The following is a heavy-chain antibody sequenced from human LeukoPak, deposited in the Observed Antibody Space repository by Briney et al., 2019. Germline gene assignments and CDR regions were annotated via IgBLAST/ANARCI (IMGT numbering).Heavy chain of an antibody. CDR3: ARPQRKGGRDNFDY. J-gene: IGHJ4*02. CDR1: GGSFSGYY. D-gene: IGHD1-1*01. CDR2: IYHSGDT. Sequence: SETLSLTCAVYGGSFSGYYWSWIRQPPGKGLEWIGEIYHSGDTNYNPSFKSRVAISVDTSKKQFSLKLSSVTAADTAVYYCARPQRKGGRDNFDYWGQGTLVTVSS. V-gene: IGHV4-34*01.